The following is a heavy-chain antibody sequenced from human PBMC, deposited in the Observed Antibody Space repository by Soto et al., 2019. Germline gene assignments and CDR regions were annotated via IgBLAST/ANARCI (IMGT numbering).Heavy chain of an antibody. J-gene: IGHJ6*02. Sequence: ASVKVSCKASGYTFTGYFMHWVRQAPGQGLEWMGWINPNSGVTNYPQKFQGWVTMTRDTSINTAYMELSRLRSDDTAVYYCAREVAGGMDVWGQGTTVTVSS. CDR2: INPNSGVT. V-gene: IGHV1-2*04. CDR3: AREVAGGMDV. CDR1: GYTFTGYF.